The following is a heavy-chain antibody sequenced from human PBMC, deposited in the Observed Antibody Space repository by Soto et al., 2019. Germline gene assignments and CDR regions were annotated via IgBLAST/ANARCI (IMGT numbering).Heavy chain of an antibody. J-gene: IGHJ4*02. CDR2: INHSGST. D-gene: IGHD3-16*01. V-gene: IGHV4-34*01. CDR1: GGSFSGYY. CDR3: ARVSLGKAY. Sequence: SETLSLTCAVYGGSFSGYYWSWIRQPPGKGLEWIGEINHSGSTNYNPFLKSRVTISVDTSKNQFSLKLSSVTAADTAVYYCARVSLGKAYWGQGTLVTVSS.